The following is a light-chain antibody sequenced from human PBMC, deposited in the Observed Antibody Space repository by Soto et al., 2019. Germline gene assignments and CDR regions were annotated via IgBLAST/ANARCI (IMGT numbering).Light chain of an antibody. CDR2: KAS. CDR3: QQYKTYPLT. Sequence: DIQMTQSPSTLSASVGDRVTITCRASQSNSTWLAWYQQKPGKAPKLLIYKASSLEGGVPSRFSGSGSGTEFNITISSLQPDDFATYYCQQYKTYPLTFGGGTTVDIK. J-gene: IGKJ4*01. V-gene: IGKV1-5*03. CDR1: QSNSTW.